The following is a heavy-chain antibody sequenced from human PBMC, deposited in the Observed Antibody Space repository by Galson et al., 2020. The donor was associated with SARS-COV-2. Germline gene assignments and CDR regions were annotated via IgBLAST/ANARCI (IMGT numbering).Heavy chain of an antibody. D-gene: IGHD1-26*01. CDR1: GFTFSSYA. Sequence: QAGRSLKISCAASGFTFSSYAMSWVRQAPGKGLEWVSAISGSGGSTYYADSVKGRFTISRDNSKNTLYLQMNSLRAEDTAVYYCAKSLGGATHLYFDLWGRGALVTVSS. V-gene: IGHV3-23*01. CDR3: AKSLGGATHLYFDL. CDR2: ISGSGGST. J-gene: IGHJ2*01.